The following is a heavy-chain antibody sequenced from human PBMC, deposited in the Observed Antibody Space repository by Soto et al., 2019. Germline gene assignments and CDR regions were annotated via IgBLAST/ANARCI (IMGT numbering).Heavy chain of an antibody. V-gene: IGHV1-69*13. CDR3: ARDWPYYYDSTGYSHDAFDI. D-gene: IGHD3-22*01. Sequence: SVKVSCKASGGTFSSYAISWVRQAPGQGLEWMGGIIPIFGTANYAQKFQGRVTITADESTSTAYMELSSLRSEDTAVYYCARDWPYYYDSTGYSHDAFDIWGQGTMVTVSS. J-gene: IGHJ3*02. CDR1: GGTFSSYA. CDR2: IIPIFGTA.